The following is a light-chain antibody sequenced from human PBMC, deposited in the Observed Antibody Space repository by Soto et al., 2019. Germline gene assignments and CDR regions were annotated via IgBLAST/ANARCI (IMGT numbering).Light chain of an antibody. CDR2: GAS. J-gene: IGKJ2*01. Sequence: IVMTQSPATLSVSPGQRATLSCRASLSVSSNLAWYQHKPGQAPRLLIYGASTMATGIPARFSGSGSGTEFTLTINSLQSEDFAVYYCQQYNDWYTFGQGTKLEIK. CDR3: QQYNDWYT. CDR1: LSVSSN. V-gene: IGKV3-15*01.